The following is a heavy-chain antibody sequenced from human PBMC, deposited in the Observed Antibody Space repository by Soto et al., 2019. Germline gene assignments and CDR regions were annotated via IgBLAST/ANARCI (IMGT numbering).Heavy chain of an antibody. V-gene: IGHV4-31*03. Sequence: QVQLQESGPGLVKPSQTLSLTCTVSGGSISSGGYYWSWIRQHPGKGLEWIGYIYYSGSTYYNPSLKSRVTIAGDTSKNQFSLKLSSVTAADTAVYYCARDKWYGDYGGARWFDPWGQGTLVTVSS. CDR3: ARDKWYGDYGGARWFDP. CDR1: GGSISSGGYY. CDR2: IYYSGST. D-gene: IGHD4-17*01. J-gene: IGHJ5*02.